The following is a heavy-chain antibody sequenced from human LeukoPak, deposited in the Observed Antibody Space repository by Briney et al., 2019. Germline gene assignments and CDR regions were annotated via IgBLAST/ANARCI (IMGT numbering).Heavy chain of an antibody. Sequence: GRSLRLSCAASGFTFSSYAMHWVRQAPGKGLEWVAVISYDGSNKYYADSVKGRFTISRDNSKNTLYLQMSSLRSEDTAVYYCARVGATSSGGDYWGQGTLVTVSS. D-gene: IGHD1-26*01. CDR3: ARVGATSSGGDY. CDR1: GFTFSSYA. J-gene: IGHJ4*02. V-gene: IGHV3-30*04. CDR2: ISYDGSNK.